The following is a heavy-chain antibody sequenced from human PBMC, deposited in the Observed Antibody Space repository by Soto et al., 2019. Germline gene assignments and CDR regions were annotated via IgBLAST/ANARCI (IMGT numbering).Heavy chain of an antibody. CDR3: ASTNLVASVAFDI. CDR2: ISGSGGRT. V-gene: IGHV3-23*01. D-gene: IGHD2-21*01. Sequence: EVQLLESGGGLVQHGGSLRLSCAASGFTFSSYAMRWDRQAPGKGREWVSAISGSGGRTYYAVSVKGRCTISRDNSNNPRYLQMSSLRAEDTAVYYCASTNLVASVAFDIWGQGTMVTVSS. CDR1: GFTFSSYA. J-gene: IGHJ3*02.